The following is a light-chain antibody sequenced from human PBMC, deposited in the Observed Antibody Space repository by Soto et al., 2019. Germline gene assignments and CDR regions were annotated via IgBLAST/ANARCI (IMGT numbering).Light chain of an antibody. CDR2: NDN. V-gene: IGLV1-44*01. CDR1: SSNIGSNT. Sequence: QSVLTQPPSASGSPGQRVTISCCESSSNIGSNTVSWYQQVPGTAPKLLIYNDNQRSGVPDRFSGSKSGTSASLAISGLQSEDEADYYCAAWHDSLNGPVFGGGTQLTVL. J-gene: IGLJ7*01. CDR3: AAWHDSLNGPV.